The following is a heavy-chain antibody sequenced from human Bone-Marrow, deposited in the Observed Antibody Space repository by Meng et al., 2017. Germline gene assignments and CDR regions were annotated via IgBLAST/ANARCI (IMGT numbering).Heavy chain of an antibody. Sequence: SETLSLTCAVYGGSFSGYYWSWIRQPPGKGLEWIGEINHSGSTNYNPSLKSRVTISVDTSKNQFSLKLSSVTAADTAVYYCARGPYYDFWSGYYDYYYYGMDVWGQGTTVTVSS. CDR3: ARGPYYDFWSGYYDYYYYGMDV. CDR2: INHSGST. V-gene: IGHV4-34*01. CDR1: GGSFSGYY. J-gene: IGHJ6*02. D-gene: IGHD3-3*01.